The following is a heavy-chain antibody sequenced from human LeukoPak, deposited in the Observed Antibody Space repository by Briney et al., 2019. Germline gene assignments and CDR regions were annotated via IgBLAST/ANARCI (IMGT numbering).Heavy chain of an antibody. D-gene: IGHD1-1*01. CDR1: GGSFSNFA. CDR2: IFGTV. CDR3: VAQLVDAPPTFDY. Sequence: GASVRVSCKASGGSFSNFAISWVRQAPGQGFEWLGGIFGTVTYAPNFQGRVSFTTDESTSTAHMELSGLTSEDTAVYYFVAQLVDAPPTFDYWGQGTLVTVSS. V-gene: IGHV1-69*05. J-gene: IGHJ4*02.